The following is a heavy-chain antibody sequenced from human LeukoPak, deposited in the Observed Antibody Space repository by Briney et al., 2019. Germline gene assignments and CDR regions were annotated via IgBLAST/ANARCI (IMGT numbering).Heavy chain of an antibody. CDR2: INPNSGGT. D-gene: IGHD3-10*01. Sequence: GASVKVSCKASGYTFTGYYMHWVRQAPGQGLEWMGRINPNSGGTNYAQKFQGRATMTRDTSISTAYMELSRLRSDDTAVYYCARVLRITMVRGADTFDYWGQGTLVTVSS. CDR1: GYTFTGYY. J-gene: IGHJ4*02. V-gene: IGHV1-2*06. CDR3: ARVLRITMVRGADTFDY.